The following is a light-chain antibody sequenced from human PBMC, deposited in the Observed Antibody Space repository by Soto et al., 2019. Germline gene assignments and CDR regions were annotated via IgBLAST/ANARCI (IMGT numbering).Light chain of an antibody. V-gene: IGLV2-14*01. CDR3: SSYTSSSTPVL. J-gene: IGLJ2*01. Sequence: QSALTQPASVSGSPGQSITISCTGSGSDVGAYNYVSWYQQHPDKAPKLLIFAVTNRPSGVSDRFSGSKSGNTASLTISSLQAEDEAHYYCSSYTSSSTPVLFGGGTKLTVL. CDR1: GSDVGAYNY. CDR2: AVT.